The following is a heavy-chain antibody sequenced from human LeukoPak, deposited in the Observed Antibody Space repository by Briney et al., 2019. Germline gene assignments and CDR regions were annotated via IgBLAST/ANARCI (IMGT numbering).Heavy chain of an antibody. CDR1: GGAFSSYA. J-gene: IGHJ4*02. CDR3: AATYYDFWSGYYRDFDY. V-gene: IGHV1-69*05. Sequence: SVKVSCKASGGAFSSYAISWVRQAPGQGLEWMGRIIPIFGTANYAQKFQGRVTITTDESTSTAYMELSSLKSEDTAVYYCAATYYDFWSGYYRDFDYWGQGTLVTVSS. D-gene: IGHD3-3*01. CDR2: IIPIFGTA.